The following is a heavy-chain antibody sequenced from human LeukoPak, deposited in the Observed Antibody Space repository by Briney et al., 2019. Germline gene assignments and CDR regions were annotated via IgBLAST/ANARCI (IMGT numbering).Heavy chain of an antibody. D-gene: IGHD6-13*01. V-gene: IGHV1-69*06. CDR1: GGTFSSYA. Sequence: ASVKVSCKASGGTFSSYAISWVRQAPGQGLEWMGGIIPIFGTANYAQKFQGRVTITADKSTSTAYMELSSLRSEDTAVYYCARSSIIAAAGPYYFDYWGQGTLVTVSP. CDR3: ARSSIIAAAGPYYFDY. CDR2: IIPIFGTA. J-gene: IGHJ4*02.